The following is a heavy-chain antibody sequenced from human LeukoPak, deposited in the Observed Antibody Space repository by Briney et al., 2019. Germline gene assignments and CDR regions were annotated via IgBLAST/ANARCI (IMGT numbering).Heavy chain of an antibody. D-gene: IGHD3-10*01. CDR2: ISSSNTYT. V-gene: IGHV3-11*06. J-gene: IGHJ6*02. CDR3: VRDSVIRGMDV. CDR1: GFIFSDYY. Sequence: PGGSLRLSCAASGFIFSDYYMSWIRQAPGKGLEWVSYISSSNTYTNYADTVKGRFTISRDNAKKSLDLQMNSLRVEDTAVHYCVRDSVIRGMDVWGQGTTVTVSS.